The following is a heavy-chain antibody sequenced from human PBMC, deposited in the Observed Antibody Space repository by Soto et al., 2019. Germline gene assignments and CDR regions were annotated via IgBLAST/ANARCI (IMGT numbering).Heavy chain of an antibody. D-gene: IGHD6-13*01. CDR2: IYYSGST. CDR1: GGSISSYY. CDR3: ARTAAGYWYFEL. Sequence: QVQLQESGPGLVKPSETLSLTCTVSGGSISSYYWSWIRQPPGKGLEWIGYIYYSGSTNYNPSLKRRVTISVDTPKNPSSLKLSSVTAADTAVYYCARTAAGYWYFELWGRGTLVTVSS. V-gene: IGHV4-59*08. J-gene: IGHJ2*01.